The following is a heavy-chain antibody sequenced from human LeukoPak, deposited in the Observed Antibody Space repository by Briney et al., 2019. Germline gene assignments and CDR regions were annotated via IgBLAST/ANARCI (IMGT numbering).Heavy chain of an antibody. Sequence: ASVKVSCKASGYTFTSYGISWVRQAPGQGLEWMGWISAYNGNTNYAQKLQGRVTMITDTSTSTAYMELRSLRSDDTAVYYCARVGDIYDSSGYYFDYWGQGTLVTVSS. D-gene: IGHD3-22*01. J-gene: IGHJ4*02. CDR1: GYTFTSYG. CDR3: ARVGDIYDSSGYYFDY. CDR2: ISAYNGNT. V-gene: IGHV1-18*01.